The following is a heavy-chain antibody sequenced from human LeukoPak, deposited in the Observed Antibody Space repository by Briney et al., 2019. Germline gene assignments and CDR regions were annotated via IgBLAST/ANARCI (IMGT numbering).Heavy chain of an antibody. V-gene: IGHV3-23*01. D-gene: IGHD5-18*01. CDR2: ISGSGGST. CDR3: AKDGGYSYGGTSWFDP. Sequence: GGSLRLSCAASGFTFSSYAMHWVRQAPGKGLEWVSAISGSGGSTYYADSVKGRFTISRDNSKNTLYLQMNSLRAEDTAVYYCAKDGGYSYGGTSWFDPWGQGTLVTVSS. CDR1: GFTFSSYA. J-gene: IGHJ5*02.